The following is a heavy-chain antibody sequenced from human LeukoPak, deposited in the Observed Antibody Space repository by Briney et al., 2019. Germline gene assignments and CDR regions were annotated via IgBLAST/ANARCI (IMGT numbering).Heavy chain of an antibody. Sequence: SETLSLTCSVSGGSISSYYWSWIRQPPGKRLEWIGYINYSGSTNYNPSLKSRVTISVDTPKNQFSLKLSSVTAAYTAVYYCARGHIAVAGGLDYWGQGTLVTASS. D-gene: IGHD6-19*01. CDR3: ARGHIAVAGGLDY. V-gene: IGHV4-59*01. CDR1: GGSISSYY. J-gene: IGHJ4*02. CDR2: INYSGST.